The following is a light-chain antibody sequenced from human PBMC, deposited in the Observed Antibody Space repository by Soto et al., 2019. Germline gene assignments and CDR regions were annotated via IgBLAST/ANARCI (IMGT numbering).Light chain of an antibody. Sequence: ETVLTQSPGTVSLSPGQRPTLSCTTRQSVRSNYLAWYQQKPGQAPRLLIYGVFSRATGIPDRFSGSGSGTDFTLTISGLEPEDSAIYYWQHYDGSPRTFGQGTKLEI. CDR2: GVF. V-gene: IGKV3-20*01. CDR1: QSVRSNY. CDR3: QHYDGSPRT. J-gene: IGKJ2*01.